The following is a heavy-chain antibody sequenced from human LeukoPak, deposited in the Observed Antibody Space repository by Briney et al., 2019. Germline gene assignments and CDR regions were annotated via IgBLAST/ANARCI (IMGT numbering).Heavy chain of an antibody. CDR3: AREVIAGDAFDI. J-gene: IGHJ3*02. D-gene: IGHD6-13*01. V-gene: IGHV3-21*01. CDR2: IDNTYNHI. CDR1: GFTFSSYT. Sequence: GGSLRLSCAASGFTFSSYTMNWVRQAPGKGLGWVSSIDNTYNHIDYADSVKGRFTISRDNSKNTLYLQMNSLRAEDTAVYYCAREVIAGDAFDIWGQGTMVTVSS.